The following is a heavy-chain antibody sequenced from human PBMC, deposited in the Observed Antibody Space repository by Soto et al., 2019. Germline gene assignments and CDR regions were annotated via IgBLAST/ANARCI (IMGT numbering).Heavy chain of an antibody. D-gene: IGHD3-10*01. CDR2: IHHSGST. J-gene: IGHJ4*02. V-gene: IGHV4-4*02. CDR3: ARLGITMVRGVIITPYRRYFDY. CDR1: GGSISNSYW. Sequence: SETLSLTCAVSGGSISNSYWWSWVRQPPGKGLEWIGEIHHSGSTNYNPSLKRRVTISVDKSKDQFSLNLTSVTAADTAVYYCARLGITMVRGVIITPYRRYFDYWGQGTLVTVSS.